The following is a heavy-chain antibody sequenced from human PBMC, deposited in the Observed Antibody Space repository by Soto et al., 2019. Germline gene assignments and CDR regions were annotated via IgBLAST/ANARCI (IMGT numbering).Heavy chain of an antibody. J-gene: IGHJ6*03. V-gene: IGHV4-59*01. CDR3: ARLVLGYCSSTSCRYYYYMDV. CDR1: GGSISSYY. D-gene: IGHD2-2*01. CDR2: IYYSGST. Sequence: SETLSLTCTVSGGSISSYYWSWIRQPPGKGLEWIGYIYYSGSTNYNPSLKSRVTISVDTSKNQFSLKLSSVTAADTAVYYCARLVLGYCSSTSCRYYYYMDVWGKGTTVTVSS.